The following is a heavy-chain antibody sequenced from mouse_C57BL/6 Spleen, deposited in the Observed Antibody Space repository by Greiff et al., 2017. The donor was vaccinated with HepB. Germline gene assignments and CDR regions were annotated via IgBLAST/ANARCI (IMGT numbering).Heavy chain of an antibody. V-gene: IGHV1-72*01. CDR2: IDPNSGGT. Sequence: KQRPGRGLEWIGRIDPNSGGTKYNEKFKSKATLTVDKPSSTAYMQLSSLTSEDSAVYYCARLDTTAYWYFDVWGTGTTVTVSS. D-gene: IGHD1-2*01. J-gene: IGHJ1*03. CDR3: ARLDTTAYWYFDV.